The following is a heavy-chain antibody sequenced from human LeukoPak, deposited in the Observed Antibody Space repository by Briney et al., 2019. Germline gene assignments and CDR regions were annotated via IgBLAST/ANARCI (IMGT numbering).Heavy chain of an antibody. J-gene: IGHJ5*02. Sequence: GGSLRLSCSASGFIFSNYWMTWVRQAPGKGLEWVAVISYEGGTQHYADSVKGRFIISRDNPRNTLYLQMNILRTEDTAVYYCAKEGTPQVSTWYDLWGQGTQVIVSS. D-gene: IGHD3-10*01. V-gene: IGHV3-30*18. CDR3: AKEGTPQVSTWYDL. CDR2: ISYEGGTQ. CDR1: GFIFSNYW.